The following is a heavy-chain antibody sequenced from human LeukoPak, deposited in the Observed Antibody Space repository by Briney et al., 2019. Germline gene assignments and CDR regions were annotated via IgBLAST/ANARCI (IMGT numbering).Heavy chain of an antibody. D-gene: IGHD2-15*01. CDR3: ARDSPYCSGGSCYSKDAFDI. CDR2: INPYGGST. V-gene: IGHV1-46*01. J-gene: IGHJ3*02. CDR1: GYTFTNYF. Sequence: GASVKVSCEASGYTFTNYFMHWVRQAPGQGLQWMGIINPYGGSTSYAQKFQGRVTMTGDMSTSTVYMELSSLRSEDTAVYYCARDSPYCSGGSCYSKDAFDIWGQGTMVIVSS.